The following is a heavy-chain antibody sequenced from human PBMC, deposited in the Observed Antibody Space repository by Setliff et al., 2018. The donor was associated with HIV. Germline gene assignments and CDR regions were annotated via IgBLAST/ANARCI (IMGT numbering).Heavy chain of an antibody. CDR3: VRHLHPRYGMDV. V-gene: IGHV4-4*09. J-gene: IGHJ6*02. Sequence: SETLSLTCAVYGGSFSAYYWSWIRQPPGKGLEWIGYIYTSGSTNYNPSLKSRVTISVDTSKNQFSLKLSSVSVADTAVYYCVRHLHPRYGMDVWGQGTTVTVSS. CDR2: IYTSGST. CDR1: GGSFSAYY.